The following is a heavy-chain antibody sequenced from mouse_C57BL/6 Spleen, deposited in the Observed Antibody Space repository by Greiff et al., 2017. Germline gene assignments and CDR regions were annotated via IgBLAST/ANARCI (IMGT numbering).Heavy chain of an antibody. D-gene: IGHD1-1*01. CDR2: ISGGGGNT. Sequence: EVQVVESGGGLVKPGGSLKLSCAASGFTFSSYTMSWVRQTPEKRLEWVATISGGGGNTYYPDSVKGRFTISRDNAKNTLYLQMSSLRSEDTALYYCARRIRRSYYFDGWGQGTTLTVSS. CDR3: ARRIRRSYYFDG. J-gene: IGHJ2*01. CDR1: GFTFSSYT. V-gene: IGHV5-9*01.